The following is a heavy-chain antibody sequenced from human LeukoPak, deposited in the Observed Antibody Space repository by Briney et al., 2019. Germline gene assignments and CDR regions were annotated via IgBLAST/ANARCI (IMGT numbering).Heavy chain of an antibody. CDR3: ARESGDHGY. D-gene: IGHD1-1*01. V-gene: IGHV3-23*01. CDR1: GITFSSFA. CDR2: ISGSGDTT. J-gene: IGHJ4*02. Sequence: GGSLRLSCAASGITFSSFAMTWLRQAPGKGLEWVSVISGSGDTTYCADSAKGRFTISRDNSKNTLYLQMNSLRVEDTAIYHCARESGDHGYWGQGTLVTVSS.